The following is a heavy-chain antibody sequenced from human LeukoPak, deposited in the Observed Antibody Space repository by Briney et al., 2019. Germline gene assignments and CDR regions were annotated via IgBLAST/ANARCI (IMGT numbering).Heavy chain of an antibody. CDR1: GYTFSKYS. Sequence: ASVKVSCKASGYTFSKYSINWVRQAPGQGLEWMGWISGYNGKTNYAQKLQDRVTMTTDTSTSTAYMELRSLRSDDTAVYYCARNFHPGNWDYWGQGTLITVSS. CDR2: ISGYNGKT. J-gene: IGHJ4*02. V-gene: IGHV1-18*01. D-gene: IGHD1-14*01. CDR3: ARNFHPGNWDY.